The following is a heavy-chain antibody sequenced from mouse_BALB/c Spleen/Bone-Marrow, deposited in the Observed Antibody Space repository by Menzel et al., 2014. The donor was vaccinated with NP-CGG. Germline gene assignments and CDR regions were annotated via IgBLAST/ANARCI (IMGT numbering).Heavy chain of an antibody. J-gene: IGHJ2*01. Sequence: VQLQESGAELVRPGSSVKISCKASGYPFSGYWMSWAKQRPGQGLEWIGQIYPGGGETNYNGKFKGNATLTADKSSSTAYMQLISLTSEDSAVYFCARKYGDYWGQGITLTVSS. CDR2: IYPGGGET. V-gene: IGHV1-80*01. CDR1: GYPFSGYW. CDR3: ARKYGDY. D-gene: IGHD2-10*02.